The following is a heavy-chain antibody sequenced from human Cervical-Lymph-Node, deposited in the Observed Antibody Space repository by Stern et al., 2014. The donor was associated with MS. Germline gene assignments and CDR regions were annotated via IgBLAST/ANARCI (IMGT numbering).Heavy chain of an antibody. J-gene: IGHJ4*02. CDR2: ISADNGNT. CDR3: ARDAGISYLDY. CDR1: GYSFISYC. Sequence: QVQLVQSGPEVKKPGASVKVSCKASGYSFISYCISWVRQAPGQGLEWMGWISADNGNTNYAQNLQVRVPLTVDTATDTAYMGLRSLGSDGTAVYSCARDAGISYLDYWGQGTLVTVSS. D-gene: IGHD3-10*01. V-gene: IGHV1-18*01.